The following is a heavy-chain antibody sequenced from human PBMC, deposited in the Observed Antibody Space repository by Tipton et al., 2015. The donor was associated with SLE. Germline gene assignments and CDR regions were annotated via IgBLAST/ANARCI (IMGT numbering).Heavy chain of an antibody. J-gene: IGHJ4*02. CDR3: ATTYNYGDYMAN. V-gene: IGHV4-39*01. CDR2: IYSSGTT. D-gene: IGHD4-17*01. CDR1: GDSFGNRVYY. Sequence: TLSLTCSVSGDSFGNRVYYWGWVRQPPGKGLEWIASIYSSGTTYYNPSRQSRAAISIDTSRNQFSLRLTSVTAADTAVYYCATTYNYGDYMANWGQGALLTVSS.